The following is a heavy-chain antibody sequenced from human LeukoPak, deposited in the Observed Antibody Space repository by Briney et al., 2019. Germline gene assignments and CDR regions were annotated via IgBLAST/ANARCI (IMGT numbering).Heavy chain of an antibody. J-gene: IGHJ4*02. V-gene: IGHV3-43*02. CDR3: AKARVGSKWDSVDY. CDR2: ISGDGGGT. CDR1: GFTFDDCA. D-gene: IGHD1-26*01. Sequence: PVGSLRLSCGASGFTFDDCAMHWVRQAPGKGLEWVSLISGDGGGTYYADSVKGRFTISRDNSKNSLYLQMNSLRTEDTALYYCAKARVGSKWDSVDYWGQGILVTVSS.